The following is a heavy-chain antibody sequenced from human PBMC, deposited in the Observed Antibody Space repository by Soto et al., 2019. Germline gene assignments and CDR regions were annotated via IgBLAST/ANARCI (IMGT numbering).Heavy chain of an antibody. V-gene: IGHV4-34*01. J-gene: IGHJ4*02. D-gene: IGHD3-10*01. Sequence: SETLSLTCAVYGGSFSGYYWSWVRQPPGKGLEWIGEINHSGSTNYNPSLKSRVTISVDTSKNQFSLKLSSVTAADTAVYYCAARGIYFDYWGQGTLVTVSS. CDR1: GGSFSGYY. CDR2: INHSGST. CDR3: AARGIYFDY.